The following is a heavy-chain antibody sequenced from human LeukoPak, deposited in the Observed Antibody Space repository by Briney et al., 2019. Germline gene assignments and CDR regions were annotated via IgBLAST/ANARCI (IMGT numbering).Heavy chain of an antibody. CDR1: GFTFTSYG. Sequence: PGTSLRLSCAASGFTFTSYGMHWVRQAPGKGLEWVALISSDGGNENYADSVRGRFTISRDNSKNTLYLQMNSLSSEDTAVYYCVRYYTVPKWEAWFDPWGQGTLVTVSS. CDR3: VRYYTVPKWEAWFDP. CDR2: ISSDGGNE. D-gene: IGHD1-26*01. J-gene: IGHJ5*02. V-gene: IGHV3-30*03.